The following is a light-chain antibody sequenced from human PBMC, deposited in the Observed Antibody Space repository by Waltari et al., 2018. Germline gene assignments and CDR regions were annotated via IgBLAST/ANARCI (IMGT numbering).Light chain of an antibody. CDR1: QGLNSN. V-gene: IGKV3-15*01. CDR2: DAS. CDR3: QQYNNWPRT. Sequence: EIVITQSPATLSVSPGEWATLSCRSSQGLNSNLAWYQQKPGQAPRLLIYDASSRATDIPARFSGSGSGTEFTLTISSLQSEDFAVYYCQQYNNWPRTFDQGTKLEIK. J-gene: IGKJ2*01.